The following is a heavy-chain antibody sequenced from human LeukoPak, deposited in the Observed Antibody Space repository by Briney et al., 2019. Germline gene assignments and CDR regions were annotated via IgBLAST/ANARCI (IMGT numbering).Heavy chain of an antibody. D-gene: IGHD1-26*01. J-gene: IGHJ4*02. CDR1: GFTFSSYG. Sequence: PGGSLRLSCAASGFTFSSYGMHWVRQAPGKGLEWVAVISYDGSNKYYAHSVKGRFTISRDNSKNTLYLQMNSLRAEDTAVYSCARGGLWEVSSTTVIDYWGQGTLVTVSS. V-gene: IGHV3-30*03. CDR3: ARGGLWEVSSTTVIDY. CDR2: ISYDGSNK.